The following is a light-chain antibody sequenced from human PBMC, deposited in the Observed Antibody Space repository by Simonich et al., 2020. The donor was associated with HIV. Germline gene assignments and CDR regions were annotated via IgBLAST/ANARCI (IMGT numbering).Light chain of an antibody. Sequence: QSALTQPASVSGSPGQSITISCTGTSSDVGGYNYFSWYQQHPGKAPKLMIYDVNKRPSGVSNRFSGSKSGNTASLTISGLQAEDEADYYCSSYTSSSTLVFGGGTKLTVL. V-gene: IGLV2-14*01. CDR1: SSDVGGYNY. J-gene: IGLJ3*02. CDR3: SSYTSSSTLV. CDR2: DVN.